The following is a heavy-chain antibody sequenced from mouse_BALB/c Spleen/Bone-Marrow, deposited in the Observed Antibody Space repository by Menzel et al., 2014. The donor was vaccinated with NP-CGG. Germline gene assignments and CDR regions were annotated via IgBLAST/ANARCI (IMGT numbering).Heavy chain of an antibody. J-gene: IGHJ2*01. Sequence: QVQLKQSGPELVKPGASVKISCKASGYAFSSSWMNWAKQRPGQGLEWIGRIYPGDGDTNYNGKFKGKATLTADKSSSTAYMQLSSLTSVDSAVYFCARLLGYYFDYWGQGTTLTVSS. CDR3: ARLLGYYFDY. D-gene: IGHD1-1*01. V-gene: IGHV1-82*01. CDR1: GYAFSSSW. CDR2: IYPGDGDT.